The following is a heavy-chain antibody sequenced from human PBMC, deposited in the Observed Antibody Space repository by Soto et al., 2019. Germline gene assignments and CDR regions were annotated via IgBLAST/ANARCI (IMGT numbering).Heavy chain of an antibody. J-gene: IGHJ6*03. CDR3: AKGGFLGFCSGGACYPDCRHDHMDV. CDR1: GYSFTNYD. Sequence: QVQLVQSGAEVKKPGASVKVSCETSGYSFTNYDITWVRQAPGQGLEWIGWLSHNSGGVGYAQRFQGRVTMTRSTAIGTAFLELNSRTSDDTAVYYCAKGGFLGFCSGGACYPDCRHDHMDVWGTGTAVIVS. V-gene: IGHV1-8*01. CDR2: LSHNSGGV. D-gene: IGHD2-15*01.